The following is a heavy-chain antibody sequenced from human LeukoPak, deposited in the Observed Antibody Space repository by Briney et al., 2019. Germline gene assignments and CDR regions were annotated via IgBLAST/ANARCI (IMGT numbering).Heavy chain of an antibody. D-gene: IGHD3-9*01. J-gene: IGHJ4*02. CDR3: AKDSGVLRHFDWLSYFDY. V-gene: IGHV3-30*02. CDR1: GFTFSSYG. CDR2: IRYDGSNK. Sequence: PGGSLRLSCAASGFTFSSYGMHWVRQAPGKGLEWVAFIRYDGSNKYYVGSVKGRFTISRDNSKRTLYLQMNSLRAEDTAVYYCAKDSGVLRHFDWLSYFDYWGQGTLVTVSS.